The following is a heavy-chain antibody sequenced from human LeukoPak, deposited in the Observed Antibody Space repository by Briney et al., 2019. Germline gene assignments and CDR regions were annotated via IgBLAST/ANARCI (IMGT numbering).Heavy chain of an antibody. V-gene: IGHV1-18*01. J-gene: IGHJ4*02. D-gene: IGHD6-19*01. Sequence: ASVKVSCKASGYTFTSFGISWVRQAPGQGLEWMGWISAYNGNTDYAQKFQGRVTMTKDTSTSTVYMELWSLRSDDTAVYYCARERSGWPPDYWGQGTLVTVSS. CDR3: ARERSGWPPDY. CDR1: GYTFTSFG. CDR2: ISAYNGNT.